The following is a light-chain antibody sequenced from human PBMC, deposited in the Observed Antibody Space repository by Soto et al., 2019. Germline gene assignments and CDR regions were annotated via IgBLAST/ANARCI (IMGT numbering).Light chain of an antibody. CDR1: SSDIGGYKY. V-gene: IGLV2-14*01. CDR2: EVN. CDR3: SSKTSSSTPLI. J-gene: IGLJ2*01. Sequence: QSALTQPASVSGSPGQSITISCTGTSSDIGGYKYVSWYQQHPGKAPKLMIYEVNNRPSGVSNRFSGSKSGNTASLTISGLQAEDEADYYCSSKTSSSTPLIFGGGTKVTVL.